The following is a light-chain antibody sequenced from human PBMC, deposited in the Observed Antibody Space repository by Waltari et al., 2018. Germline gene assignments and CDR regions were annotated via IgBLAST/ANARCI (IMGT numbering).Light chain of an antibody. J-gene: IGKJ2*01. V-gene: IGKV3-20*01. CDR3: QQYGRSPYT. CDR2: GAS. CDR1: QSLSSTY. Sequence: EIVLTQSPGTLSLSPGERATLSCRASQSLSSTYLAWYQQKPGQSPRLLIYGASSSATGIPDRFSGSGSGTDFTLSISRLEPEDSAVYYCQQYGRSPYTFGQGTKLEIK.